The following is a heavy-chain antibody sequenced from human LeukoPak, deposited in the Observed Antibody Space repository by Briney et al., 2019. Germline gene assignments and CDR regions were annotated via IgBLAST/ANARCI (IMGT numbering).Heavy chain of an antibody. CDR3: ATGRSCTTCYLPDY. Sequence: GGSLRLSCTVSGFIFEDYAMHWVRQVPGKGLEWVSSITSNSGYVAYADSVKGRFSISRDNAKNSLYLQMNSLRAEDTAVYHCATGRSCTTCYLPDYWAREPWSPSP. V-gene: IGHV3-9*01. CDR1: GFIFEDYA. D-gene: IGHD2-2*01. CDR2: ITSNSGYV. J-gene: IGHJ4*02.